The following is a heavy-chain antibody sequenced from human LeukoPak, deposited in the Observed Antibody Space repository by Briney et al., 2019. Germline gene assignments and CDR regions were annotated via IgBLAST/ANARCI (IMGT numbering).Heavy chain of an antibody. Sequence: GASLRLSCAASGFTFSSYAMSWVRQAPGKGLEWVSAISGSGGSTYYADSVKGRFTISRDNSKNTLYLQMNSLRAEDTAVYYCAKEFRDSSGPTLDYWGQGTLVTVSS. CDR1: GFTFSSYA. CDR2: ISGSGGST. CDR3: AKEFRDSSGPTLDY. D-gene: IGHD3-22*01. J-gene: IGHJ4*02. V-gene: IGHV3-23*01.